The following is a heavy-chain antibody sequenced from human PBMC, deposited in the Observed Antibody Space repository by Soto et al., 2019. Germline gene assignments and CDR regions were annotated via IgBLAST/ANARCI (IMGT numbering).Heavy chain of an antibody. J-gene: IGHJ4*02. CDR2: IYYNGTT. CDR1: GGSIRSPNFS. CDR3: TRELTTYYNSFDY. V-gene: IGHV4-31*03. D-gene: IGHD3-9*01. Sequence: SETLSLTCTVIGGSIRSPNFSWSWIRQHPGKGPEWIGNIYYNGTTTYSPSLESRLTISLDPSKNQFSLTLKSVTAADTAVYYCTRELTTYYNSFDYWGQGTLVTV.